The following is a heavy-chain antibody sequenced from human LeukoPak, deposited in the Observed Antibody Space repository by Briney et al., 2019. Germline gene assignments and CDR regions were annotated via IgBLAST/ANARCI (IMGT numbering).Heavy chain of an antibody. CDR2: ISGSGGST. J-gene: IGHJ4*02. D-gene: IGHD3-10*01. CDR1: GFTFSTYG. CDR3: AQDYYDGSGSTPPRLDY. V-gene: IGHV3-23*01. Sequence: PGGTLRLSCAASGFTFSTYGMSWVRQAPGKGLEWVSAISGSGGSTYSADSVKGRVTISRDNSKNTLYLQMHSLRAEDTAVYYCAQDYYDGSGSTPPRLDYWGQGTLVTVSS.